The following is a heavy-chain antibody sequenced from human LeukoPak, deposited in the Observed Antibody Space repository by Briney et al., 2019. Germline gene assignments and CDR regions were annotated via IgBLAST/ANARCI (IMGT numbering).Heavy chain of an antibody. D-gene: IGHD1-26*01. CDR3: AKINSGSYTDY. Sequence: GGSLRLSCAASGFTFSSYAMSWVRQAPGKGLEWVSTIGGGGEYTYYADSVKGRFTISRDNSKNTLSLQMNSLKAEDTAVYYCAKINSGSYTDYWGQGTLVTVSS. V-gene: IGHV3-23*01. CDR2: IGGGGEYT. J-gene: IGHJ4*02. CDR1: GFTFSSYA.